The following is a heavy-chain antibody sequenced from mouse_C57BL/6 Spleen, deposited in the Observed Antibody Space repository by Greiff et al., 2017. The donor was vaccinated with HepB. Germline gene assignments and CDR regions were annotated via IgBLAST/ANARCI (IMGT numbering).Heavy chain of an antibody. CDR3: ARVIYYDYDGGYFDY. J-gene: IGHJ2*01. Sequence: VKLMESGPELVKPGASVKISCKASGYAFSSSWMNWVKQRPGKGLEWIGRIYPGDGDTNYNGKFKGKATLTADKSSSTAYMQLSSLTSEDSAVYFCARVIYYDYDGGYFDYWGQGTTLTVSS. D-gene: IGHD2-4*01. CDR2: IYPGDGDT. CDR1: GYAFSSSW. V-gene: IGHV1-82*01.